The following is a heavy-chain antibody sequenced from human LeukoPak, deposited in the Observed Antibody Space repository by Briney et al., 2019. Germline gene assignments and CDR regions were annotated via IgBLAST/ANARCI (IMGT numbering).Heavy chain of an antibody. Sequence: PGRSLRLSCAASGFTFSSYAMHWVRQAPGKGLEWVAVISYDGSNKYYADSVKGRFTISRDNSKNTLYLQMNSLRAEDTSVYYCARAIYDSSGYYSDYWGQGTLVTVSS. CDR1: GFTFSSYA. CDR2: ISYDGSNK. J-gene: IGHJ4*02. D-gene: IGHD3-22*01. V-gene: IGHV3-30*04. CDR3: ARAIYDSSGYYSDY.